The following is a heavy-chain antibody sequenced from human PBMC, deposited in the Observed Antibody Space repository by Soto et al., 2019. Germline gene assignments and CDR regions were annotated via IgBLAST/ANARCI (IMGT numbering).Heavy chain of an antibody. CDR2: VYHSAST. D-gene: IGHD5-12*01. J-gene: IGHJ5*02. CDR1: GVSVTRSNW. V-gene: IGHV4-4*02. CDR3: AREGIYSSFDP. Sequence: QGELQESGPGLVKPSGTLALTCAVSGVSVTRSNWWSWVRQSPGKGLEWIGEVYHSASTRYNPSLISRVTLSVDISRNQFSLRLNSVTAADTAVYYCAREGIYSSFDPWGQGILVTVSS.